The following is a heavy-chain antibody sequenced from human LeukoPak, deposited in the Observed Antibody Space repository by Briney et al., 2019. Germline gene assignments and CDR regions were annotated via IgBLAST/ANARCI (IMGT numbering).Heavy chain of an antibody. CDR1: GFTFSSYA. Sequence: GGSLRLPCAASGFTFSSYAMSWVRQAPGKGLEWVSAISGSGGSTYYADSVKGRFTISRDNSKNTLYLQMNSLRAEDTAVYYCAKVSSPYYDCSGFYDAFDIWGQGTMVTVSS. CDR2: ISGSGGST. J-gene: IGHJ3*02. D-gene: IGHD3-22*01. CDR3: AKVSSPYYDCSGFYDAFDI. V-gene: IGHV3-23*01.